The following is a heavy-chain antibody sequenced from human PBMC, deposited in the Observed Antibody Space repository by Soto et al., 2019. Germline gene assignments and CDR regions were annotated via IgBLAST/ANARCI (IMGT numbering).Heavy chain of an antibody. V-gene: IGHV3-48*03. J-gene: IGHJ3*01. CDR2: IHPSGQPI. CDR3: ARRASR. Sequence: EVQLVESGGGLVQPGGSLRLSCAVSGFTFSSSEMYWVRQAPGKCLEWISYIHPSGQPIFYADSVKGRFTISRDNANNSLLLQMNSLRAEDTAVYYCARRASRWGQGTMVTVSS. D-gene: IGHD1-26*01. CDR1: GFTFSSSE.